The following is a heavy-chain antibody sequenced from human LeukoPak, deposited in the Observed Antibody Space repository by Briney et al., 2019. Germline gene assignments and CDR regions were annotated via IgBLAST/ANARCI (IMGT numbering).Heavy chain of an antibody. V-gene: IGHV1-18*01. CDR1: GYTFTSYG. D-gene: IGHD1-26*01. CDR3: ARVQVGASNYYYYYMDV. J-gene: IGHJ6*03. CDR2: ISAYNGNT. Sequence: ASVKVSCKASGYTFTSYGISWVRQAPGQGLEWMGWISAYNGNTNYAQKLQGRVTMTTDTSTSTAYMELRSLRSDDTAVYYCARVQVGASNYYYYYMDVWGKGTTVTISS.